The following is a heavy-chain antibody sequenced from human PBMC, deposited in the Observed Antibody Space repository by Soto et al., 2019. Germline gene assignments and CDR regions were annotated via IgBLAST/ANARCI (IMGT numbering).Heavy chain of an antibody. J-gene: IGHJ6*02. V-gene: IGHV1-69*01. CDR2: IIPIFGTA. CDR3: ARHGGETDYYYGMDV. CDR1: GGTFSSYA. D-gene: IGHD2-15*01. Sequence: QVQLVQSGAEVKKPGSSVNVSCTASGGTFSSYAISWVRQAPGQGIEWMGGIIPIFGTANYAQKFQGRVTINADESTSTAHMELSSLRSEDTAVYYCARHGGETDYYYGMDVWGQGTTVTVSS.